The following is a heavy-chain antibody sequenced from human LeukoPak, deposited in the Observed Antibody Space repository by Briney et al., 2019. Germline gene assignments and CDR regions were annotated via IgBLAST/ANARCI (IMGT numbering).Heavy chain of an antibody. D-gene: IGHD3-10*01. V-gene: IGHV4-39*07. CDR1: GGSISGSSYY. Sequence: PSETLSLTCTVSGGSISGSSYYWGWIRQPPGKGLEWIGSIYYSGSTYYNPSLKSRVTISVDTSKNQFSLKLSSVTAADTAVYYCASTLPDGYYYGSGSYYDYWGQGTLVTVSS. CDR3: ASTLPDGYYYGSGSYYDY. J-gene: IGHJ4*02. CDR2: IYYSGST.